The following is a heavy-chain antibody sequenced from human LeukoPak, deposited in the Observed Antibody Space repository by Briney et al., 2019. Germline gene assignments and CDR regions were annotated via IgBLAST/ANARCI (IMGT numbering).Heavy chain of an antibody. CDR1: GFTFSSYS. D-gene: IGHD6-13*01. J-gene: IGHJ6*02. CDR2: ISSSSSYI. V-gene: IGHV3-21*01. Sequence: GGSLRLSCAASGFTFSSYSMNWVRQAPGKGLEWVSSISSSSSYIYYADSVKGRFTISRDNAKNLLYLQMNSLRAEDTAVYYCARDFSAAAHYGMDVWGQGTTVTVSS. CDR3: ARDFSAAAHYGMDV.